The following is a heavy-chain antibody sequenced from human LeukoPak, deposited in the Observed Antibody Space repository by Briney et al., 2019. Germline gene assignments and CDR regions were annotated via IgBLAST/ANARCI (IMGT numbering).Heavy chain of an antibody. Sequence: VKVSCKASGATFSTYAISWVRQPPGKGLEGMGRIIPIFGTANYAQKFQGRVTITTDESTSTAYMELSSLRSEDTAVYYCARDRGKLRFLGGFDYWGQGTLVTVSS. CDR1: GATFSTYA. D-gene: IGHD3-3*01. CDR2: IIPIFGTA. V-gene: IGHV1-69*05. CDR3: ARDRGKLRFLGGFDY. J-gene: IGHJ4*02.